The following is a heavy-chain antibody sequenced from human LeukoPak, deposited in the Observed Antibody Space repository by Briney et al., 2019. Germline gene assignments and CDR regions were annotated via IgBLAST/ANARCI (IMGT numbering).Heavy chain of an antibody. CDR2: INPDSGGT. CDR1: GYTFTGYF. V-gene: IGHV1-2*02. Sequence: ASVKVSCKASGYTFTGYFMHWVRQAPGQGLEWMGWINPDSGGTNYAQKFQGRVTMTRDTSISTAYMELSRLRSDDTAVYYCARFSGSSNFDYWGQGTLVTVSS. J-gene: IGHJ4*02. CDR3: ARFSGSSNFDY. D-gene: IGHD1-26*01.